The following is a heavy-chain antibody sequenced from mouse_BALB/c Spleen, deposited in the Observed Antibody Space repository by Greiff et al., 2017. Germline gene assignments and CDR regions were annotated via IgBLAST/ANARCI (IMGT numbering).Heavy chain of an antibody. CDR3: ARGERGSSFFVY. Sequence: QVQLQQSGPELVKPGASVKISCKASGYAFSSSWMNWVKQRPGQGLEWIGRIYPGDGDTNYNGKFKGKATLTADKSSSTAYMQLSSLTSVDSAVYFCARGERGSSFFVYWGQGTTHTVSS. CDR1: GYAFSSSW. J-gene: IGHJ2*01. CDR2: IYPGDGDT. V-gene: IGHV1-82*01. D-gene: IGHD1-1*01.